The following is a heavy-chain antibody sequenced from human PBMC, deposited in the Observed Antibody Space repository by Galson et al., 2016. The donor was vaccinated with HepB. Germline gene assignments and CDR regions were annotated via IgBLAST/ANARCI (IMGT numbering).Heavy chain of an antibody. Sequence: SVKVSCKASGGTFNSYTLTRVRQAPGQGPEWMGRVIPSVDKTDYAERFEGRLTITADRFTTSTHLQLNSLTSDDTAMYYCAIATMCWRSDGFDVWGQGTMVTVSS. V-gene: IGHV1-69*02. CDR1: GGTFNSYT. J-gene: IGHJ3*01. CDR2: VIPSVDKT. CDR3: AIATMCWRSDGFDV. D-gene: IGHD3-3*01.